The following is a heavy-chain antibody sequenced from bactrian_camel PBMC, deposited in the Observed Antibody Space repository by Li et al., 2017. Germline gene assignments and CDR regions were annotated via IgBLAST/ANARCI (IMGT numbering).Heavy chain of an antibody. CDR1: KYVYDRNC. V-gene: IGHV3S1*01. CDR2: IYTGSGGPT. J-gene: IGHJ4*01. CDR3: AAGLPTWFSGGVLTDHEYNY. D-gene: IGHD5*01. Sequence: VQLVESGGASVQSGESPRLSCAASKYVYDRNCLGWFRQAPGKEREGVATIYTGSGGPTTYADSVKGRFTVSQDNANYTVYLQTNSLKPEDTAMYYCAAGLPTWFSGGVLTDHEYNYWGQGTQVTVS.